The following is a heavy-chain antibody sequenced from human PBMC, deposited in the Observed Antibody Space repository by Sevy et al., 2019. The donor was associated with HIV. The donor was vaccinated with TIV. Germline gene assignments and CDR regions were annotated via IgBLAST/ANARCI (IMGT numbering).Heavy chain of an antibody. J-gene: IGHJ4*02. CDR1: GFTFRSFS. CDR2: IWYDGRTK. Sequence: GGSLRLSCSASGFTFRSFSMHWVRQAPGKGLEWVAAIWYDGRTKQYADSVKGRFTISRDNAKNSLYLQMNSLRGDDTAVYFCAREYYFDSSGYYLSFGYWGQGTAVTV. D-gene: IGHD3-22*01. CDR3: AREYYFDSSGYYLSFGY. V-gene: IGHV3-33*01.